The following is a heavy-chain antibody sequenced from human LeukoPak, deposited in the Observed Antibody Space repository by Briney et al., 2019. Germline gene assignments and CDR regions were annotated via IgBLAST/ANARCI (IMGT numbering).Heavy chain of an antibody. D-gene: IGHD1-7*01. CDR1: GGTFSSYA. CDR2: IIPILGIA. J-gene: IGHJ6*02. V-gene: IGHV1-69*04. CDR3: ARELELPPEDYYYYGMDV. Sequence: PVKVSCKASGGTFSSYAISWVRQAPGQGLEWMGRIIPILGIANYAQKFQGRVTITADKSTSTAYMELRSLRSDDTAVYYCARELELPPEDYYYYGMDVWGQGTTVTVSS.